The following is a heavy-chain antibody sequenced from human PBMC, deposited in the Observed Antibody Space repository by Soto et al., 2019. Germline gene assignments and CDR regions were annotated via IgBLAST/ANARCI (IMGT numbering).Heavy chain of an antibody. CDR2: IYYSGST. V-gene: IGHV4-59*12. D-gene: IGHD3-10*01. J-gene: IGHJ4*02. CDR1: GGSISCYY. CDR3: ARDSYYSGSSTAPDFDF. Sequence: SETLSLTCTVSGGSISCYYWSWIRQPPGKGLEWIGYIYYSGSTNYNPSLKSRVTISVDISKTHFSLKLSSVTAADTAVYYCARDSYYSGSSTAPDFDFWGQGTLVTVSS.